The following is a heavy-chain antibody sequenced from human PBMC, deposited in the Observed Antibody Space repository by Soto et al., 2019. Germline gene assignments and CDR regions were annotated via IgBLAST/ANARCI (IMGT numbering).Heavy chain of an antibody. D-gene: IGHD1-7*01. V-gene: IGHV4-4*07. J-gene: IGHJ1*01. CDR2: ITVNGIT. CDR3: ARESGENWTYEAN. Sequence: QVQQLESGPGLVKPWDTLSLTCTVSGAYVSDFSCSWIRQPAGKGLEWIGRITVNGITQYTPSFSSRVTMLMDPDRNQSSLHRQSATAADTALYYCARESGENWTYEANWGQGTLVTVS. CDR1: GAYVSDFS.